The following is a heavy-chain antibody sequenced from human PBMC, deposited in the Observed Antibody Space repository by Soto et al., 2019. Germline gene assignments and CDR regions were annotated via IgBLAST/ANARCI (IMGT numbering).Heavy chain of an antibody. V-gene: IGHV3-74*01. J-gene: IGHJ4*02. D-gene: IGHD3-10*01. Sequence: EVQLVQSGGGLVQPVGSVRLSCAASGFVFNMYWMHWVRQAPGKGLEWVSRISDDGSRIHYADSVKGRFSISRDNAQNILFLEMTALRDDDTAVYYCVRGPRPSSVGTGAFWGQGSPVTVSS. CDR1: GFVFNMYW. CDR2: ISDDGSRI. CDR3: VRGPRPSSVGTGAF.